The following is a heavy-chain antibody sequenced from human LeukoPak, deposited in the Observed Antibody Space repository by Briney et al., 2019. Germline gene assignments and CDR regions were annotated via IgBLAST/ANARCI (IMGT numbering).Heavy chain of an antibody. Sequence: GGSLRLSCAASGFTFSTYLMSWVRQAPGKGLEWVANIKQDGSEKYYVDSVKGRFTVSRDNAKNSLYLQVNSLRAEDTAVYYCAREGYSSSELVLWGQGTMVTVSS. J-gene: IGHJ3*01. D-gene: IGHD6-13*01. V-gene: IGHV3-7*01. CDR1: GFTFSTYL. CDR2: IKQDGSEK. CDR3: AREGYSSSELVL.